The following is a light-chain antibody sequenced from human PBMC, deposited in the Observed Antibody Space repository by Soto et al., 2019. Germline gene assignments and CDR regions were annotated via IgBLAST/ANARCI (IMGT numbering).Light chain of an antibody. CDR3: QQYRHWPPLT. Sequence: EIVMTQSPATLSVSPGETATLSCRASQSVDRAVAWYQHKPGQAPRLLIVGASFRATGVPARFSGGGSGTEFTLTISSLQSEDFAVYYCQQYRHWPPLTFGGGTAVEIK. J-gene: IGKJ4*01. CDR2: GAS. CDR1: QSVDRA. V-gene: IGKV3-15*01.